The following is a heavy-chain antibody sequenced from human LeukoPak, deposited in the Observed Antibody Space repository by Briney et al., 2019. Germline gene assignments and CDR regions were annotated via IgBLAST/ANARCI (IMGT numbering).Heavy chain of an antibody. CDR1: GYTFTGYY. D-gene: IGHD3-16*02. V-gene: IGHV1-2*04. CDR2: INPNSGGT. J-gene: IGHJ4*02. CDR3: ARGGVITFGGVIVPFDY. Sequence: ASVEVSCKASGYTFTGYYMHWVRQAPGQGLEWMGWINPNSGGTNYARKFQGWVTMTRDTSISTAYMELSRLRSDDTAVYYCARGGVITFGGVIVPFDYWGQGTLVTVSS.